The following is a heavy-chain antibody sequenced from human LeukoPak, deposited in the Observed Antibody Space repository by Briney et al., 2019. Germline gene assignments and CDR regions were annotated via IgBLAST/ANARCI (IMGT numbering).Heavy chain of an antibody. Sequence: PSETLSLTCAVYGGSFSGYYWSWIRQPPGKGLEWIGEINHSGSTNYNPSLKSRVTISLDTSGNQFSLKLSSVTAADTAVYYCASGYCGGACQLGGVDMWGQGTMVTVPS. CDR1: GGSFSGYY. J-gene: IGHJ3*02. V-gene: IGHV4-34*01. D-gene: IGHD2-21*02. CDR2: INHSGST. CDR3: ASGYCGGACQLGGVDM.